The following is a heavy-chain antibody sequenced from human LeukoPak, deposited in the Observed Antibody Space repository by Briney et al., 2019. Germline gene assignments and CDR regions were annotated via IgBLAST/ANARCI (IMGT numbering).Heavy chain of an antibody. V-gene: IGHV3-23*01. J-gene: IGHJ4*02. CDR2: ISGSGGST. Sequence: PGGSLRLSCAASGFTVSHNYMNWVRRAPGKGLEWVSAISGSGGSTYYADSVKGRFTISRDNSKNTLYLQMNSLRAEDTAVYYCAKPRVSGWLGYFDYWGQGTLVTVSS. CDR3: AKPRVSGWLGYFDY. D-gene: IGHD6-19*01. CDR1: GFTVSHNY.